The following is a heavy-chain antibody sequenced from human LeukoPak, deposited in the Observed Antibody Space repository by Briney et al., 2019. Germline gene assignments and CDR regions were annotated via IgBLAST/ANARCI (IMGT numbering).Heavy chain of an antibody. CDR3: AREPYYYGSSGYPYYYGMDV. V-gene: IGHV3-53*01. D-gene: IGHD3-22*01. CDR2: IYSGGST. J-gene: IGHJ6*02. Sequence: GGSLRLSCAASGFTVSSNYMSWVRQALGKGLEWVSVIYSGGSTYYADSVKGRFTISRDNSKNTLYLQMNSLRAEDTAVYFCAREPYYYGSSGYPYYYGMDVWGQGTTVTVSS. CDR1: GFTVSSNY.